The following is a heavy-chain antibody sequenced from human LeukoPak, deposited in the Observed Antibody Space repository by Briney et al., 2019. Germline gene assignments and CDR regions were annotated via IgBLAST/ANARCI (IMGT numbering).Heavy chain of an antibody. V-gene: IGHV4-39*01. Sequence: SETLSLTCTVSGGSISSSSYYWGWIRQPPGKGLEWVGSIYYSGSTYYNPSLKSRVTISVDTSKKQFSLKLSSVTAADTAVYYCARRFYYDSSGYRDAFDIWGQGTMVTVSS. CDR2: IYYSGST. J-gene: IGHJ3*02. CDR1: GGSISSSSYY. CDR3: ARRFYYDSSGYRDAFDI. D-gene: IGHD3-22*01.